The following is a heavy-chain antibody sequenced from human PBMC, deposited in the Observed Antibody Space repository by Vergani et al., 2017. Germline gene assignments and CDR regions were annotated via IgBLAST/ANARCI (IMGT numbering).Heavy chain of an antibody. CDR1: GYTFTSYG. V-gene: IGHV1-2*02. CDR3: ARDWRGTLERQLLPYY. J-gene: IGHJ4*02. Sequence: QVQLVQSGAEVKKPGASVKVSCKASGYTFTSYGISWVRQAPGQGLEWMGWINPNSGGTNYAQKFQGRVTMTRDTSISTAYMELSRLRSDDTAVYYCARDWRGTLERQLLPYYWGQGTLVTVSS. CDR2: INPNSGGT. D-gene: IGHD1-1*01.